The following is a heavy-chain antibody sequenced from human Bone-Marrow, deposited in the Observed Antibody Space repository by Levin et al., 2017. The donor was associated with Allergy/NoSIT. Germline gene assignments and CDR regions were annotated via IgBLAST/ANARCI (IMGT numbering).Heavy chain of an antibody. V-gene: IGHV3-49*03. CDR2: IRSKAFGGTA. D-gene: IGHD4-17*01. Sequence: GESLKISCSASGFIFADWAMSWFRQAPGKGLEWVGFIRSKAFGGTAEYAASVTGRFSISRDDSKNLVSLQMDSLTTEDAAVYFCTRGNGDYETYYYYGLDVWGQGTTVTVSS. J-gene: IGHJ6*02. CDR3: TRGNGDYETYYYYGLDV. CDR1: GFIFADWA.